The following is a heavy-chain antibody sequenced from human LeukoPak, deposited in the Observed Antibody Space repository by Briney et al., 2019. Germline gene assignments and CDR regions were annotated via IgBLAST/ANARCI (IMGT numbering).Heavy chain of an antibody. CDR2: SNQDGGET. D-gene: IGHD3-22*01. CDR3: ARVRDPRQYYYDNSGYRNAFDI. Sequence: GGSLRLSCAGSTFSFTKYCMIWVRQAPGKGLEWVAHSNQDGGETYCVDSVRGRFTISRDNAKNSLYLQMNSLRAEDTAVYYCARVRDPRQYYYDNSGYRNAFDIWGQGTMVTVSS. V-gene: IGHV3-7*01. CDR1: TFSFTKYC. J-gene: IGHJ3*02.